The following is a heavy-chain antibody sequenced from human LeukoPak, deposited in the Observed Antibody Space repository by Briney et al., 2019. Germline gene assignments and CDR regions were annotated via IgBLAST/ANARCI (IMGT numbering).Heavy chain of an antibody. CDR2: IIPIFGTA. J-gene: IGHJ4*02. V-gene: IGHV1-69*05. CDR3: AGVLDYYGSGSYYYFDY. Sequence: LVKVSCKASGGTFSSYAISWVRQAPGQGLEWMGRIIPIFGTANYAQKFQGRVTITTDESTSTAYMELSSLRSEDTAVYYCAGVLDYYGSGSYYYFDYWGQGTLVTVSS. CDR1: GGTFSSYA. D-gene: IGHD3-10*01.